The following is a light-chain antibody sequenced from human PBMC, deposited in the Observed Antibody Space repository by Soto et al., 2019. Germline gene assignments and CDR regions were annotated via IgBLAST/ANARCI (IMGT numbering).Light chain of an antibody. Sequence: QPVLTQPPSVSGAPGQRVTISCTGSSSNIGAGYDVYWYQQLPGTAPKLLIYGNSNRPSGVPDRFSGSKSGTSASLAITGLQAEDEADYYCQSYDTSLSGLWVFGGGTKLTVL. CDR1: SSNIGAGYD. V-gene: IGLV1-40*01. J-gene: IGLJ3*02. CDR3: QSYDTSLSGLWV. CDR2: GNS.